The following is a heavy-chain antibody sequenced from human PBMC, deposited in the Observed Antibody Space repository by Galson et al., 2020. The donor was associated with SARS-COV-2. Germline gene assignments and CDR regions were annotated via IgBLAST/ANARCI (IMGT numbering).Heavy chain of an antibody. D-gene: IGHD3-22*01. J-gene: IGHJ3*02. Sequence: GESLKISCAASGFTFSSYAMHWVRQAPGKGLEWVAVISYDGSNKYYADSVKGRFTISRDNSKNTLYLQMNSLRAEDTAVYYCARGYYDSSGHAFDIWGQGTMVTVSS. CDR3: ARGYYDSSGHAFDI. CDR1: GFTFSSYA. CDR2: ISYDGSNK. V-gene: IGHV3-30*01.